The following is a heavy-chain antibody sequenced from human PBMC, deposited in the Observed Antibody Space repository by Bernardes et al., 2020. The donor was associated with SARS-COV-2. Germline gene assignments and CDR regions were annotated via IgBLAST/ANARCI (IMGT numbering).Heavy chain of an antibody. CDR2: IYAGDSET. CDR1: GYSFTNNW. D-gene: IGHD6-25*01. Sequence: GESLKISCKGSGYSFTNNWIAWVRQMPGKGLEWMGIIYAGDSETRYSPSFQGQVTMSVDKSISTTYLQWSSLKASDTAMYYCARTQRAFAGNGLDYWGQGTLVTVSS. CDR3: ARTQRAFAGNGLDY. J-gene: IGHJ4*02. V-gene: IGHV5-51*01.